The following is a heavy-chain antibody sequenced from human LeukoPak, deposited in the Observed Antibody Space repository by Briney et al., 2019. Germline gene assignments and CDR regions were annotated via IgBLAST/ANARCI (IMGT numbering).Heavy chain of an antibody. CDR1: GFTFRDYQ. J-gene: IGHJ4*02. CDR2: IHSNPKTI. V-gene: IGHV3-11*01. CDR3: ARGSAGTTSPYFDY. D-gene: IGHD1-1*01. Sequence: GGSLRLSCEASGFTFRDYQMSWIRQAPGKGLEWISYIHSNPKTIYYADSAKGRFTISRDNSKNTLSLQMNSLRSEDTAVYYCARGSAGTTSPYFDYWGQGTLVTVSS.